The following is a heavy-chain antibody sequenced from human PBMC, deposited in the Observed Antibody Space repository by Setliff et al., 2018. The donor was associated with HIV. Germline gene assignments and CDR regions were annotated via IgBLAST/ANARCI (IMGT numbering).Heavy chain of an antibody. V-gene: IGHV4-59*01. Sequence: SLTCTVSGGSISNSYWSWIRQPPGKGLEWIGCIDYSGTTNYNPSLETRVTISIDTSKKQFSLKLSSVTAADTAVYFCAREDNYYYDSIGYSFFDYWGQGTLVTVS. CDR1: GGSISNSY. CDR2: IDYSGTT. CDR3: AREDNYYYDSIGYSFFDY. J-gene: IGHJ4*02. D-gene: IGHD3-22*01.